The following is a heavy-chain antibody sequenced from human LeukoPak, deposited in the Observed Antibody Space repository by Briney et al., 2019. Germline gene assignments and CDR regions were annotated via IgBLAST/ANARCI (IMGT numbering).Heavy chain of an antibody. V-gene: IGHV4-59*01. CDR1: GGSISSYY. J-gene: IGHJ5*02. CDR2: IYYSGST. D-gene: IGHD3-16*01. Sequence: PSETLSLTCTVSGGSISSYYWSWIRQPPGKGLEWIGYIYYSGSTNYNPSLKSRVTISVNTSKNQFSLKLSSVTAADTAVYYCARVGSDVWGSYVPWFDPWGQGTLVTVSS. CDR3: ARVGSDVWGSYVPWFDP.